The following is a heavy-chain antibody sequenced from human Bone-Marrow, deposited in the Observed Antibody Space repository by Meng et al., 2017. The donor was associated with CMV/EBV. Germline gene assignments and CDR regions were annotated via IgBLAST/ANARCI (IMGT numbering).Heavy chain of an antibody. CDR2: ISSSGSTI. V-gene: IGHV3-11*04. J-gene: IGHJ5*02. CDR3: AREDALTIFGVVNENWFDP. Sequence: GESLKISCAASGFTFSDYYMSWIRQAPGKGLEWVSYISSSGSTIYYADSVKGRFTISRDNAKNTLYLQMNSLRAEDTAVYYCAREDALTIFGVVNENWFDPWGQGTLVTVSS. D-gene: IGHD3-3*01. CDR1: GFTFSDYY.